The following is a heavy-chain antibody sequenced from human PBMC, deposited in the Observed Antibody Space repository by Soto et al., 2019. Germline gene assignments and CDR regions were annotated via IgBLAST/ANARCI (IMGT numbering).Heavy chain of an antibody. CDR3: ARAPPTVNWFDP. V-gene: IGHV1-3*01. Sequence: ASVKVSCKASGYTFTSYAMHWVRQAPGQRLEWMGWINAGNGNTKYSQKFQGRVTITRDTSASTAYMELSSLRSEDTAVYYCARAPPTVNWFDPWGQGTLVTVSS. CDR2: INAGNGNT. CDR1: GYTFTSYA. J-gene: IGHJ5*02. D-gene: IGHD4-17*01.